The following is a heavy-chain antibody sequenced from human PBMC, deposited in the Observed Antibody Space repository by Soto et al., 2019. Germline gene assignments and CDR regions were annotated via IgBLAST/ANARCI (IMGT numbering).Heavy chain of an antibody. CDR2: IWYDGSNK. D-gene: IGHD4-17*01. CDR1: GFTFSSYG. Sequence: PGGSLRLSCAASGFTFSSYGMHWVRQAPGKGLEWVAVIWYDGSNKYYADSVKGRFTISRDNSKNTLYLQMNSLRAEDTAVYYCARDPDYGDPIVTTSYGMYVWGQGTTVTVSS. J-gene: IGHJ6*02. CDR3: ARDPDYGDPIVTTSYGMYV. V-gene: IGHV3-33*01.